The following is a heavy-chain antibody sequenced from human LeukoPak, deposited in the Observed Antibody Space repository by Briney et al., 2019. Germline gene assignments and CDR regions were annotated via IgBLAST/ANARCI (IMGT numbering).Heavy chain of an antibody. CDR2: IKSKADGGTI. Sequence: GGSLRLSCAASGFTFKNAWMSWVRQAPGKGLEWLGRIKSKADGGTIDYAAPVKGRFTISRDDSKNMLYLQMNSLKTEDTAVYYCTGVKFFDSWGQGTLVTVSS. D-gene: IGHD3-10*01. CDR1: GFTFKNAW. CDR3: TGVKFFDS. J-gene: IGHJ4*02. V-gene: IGHV3-15*01.